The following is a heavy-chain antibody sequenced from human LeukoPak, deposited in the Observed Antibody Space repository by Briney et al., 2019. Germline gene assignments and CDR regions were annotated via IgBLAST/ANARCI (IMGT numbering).Heavy chain of an antibody. Sequence: ASVKVSCKXSGYTLTELSMHWVRQAPGKGLEWMGGFDPEDGETIYAQKFQGRVTMTEDTSTDTAYMELSSLRSEDTAVYYCATLPGYCSSTSCYNWFDPWGQGTLVTVSS. D-gene: IGHD2-2*03. J-gene: IGHJ5*02. V-gene: IGHV1-24*01. CDR3: ATLPGYCSSTSCYNWFDP. CDR1: GYTLTELS. CDR2: FDPEDGET.